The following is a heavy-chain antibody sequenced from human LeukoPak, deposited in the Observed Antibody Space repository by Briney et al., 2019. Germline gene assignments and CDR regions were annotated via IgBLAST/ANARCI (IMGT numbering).Heavy chain of an antibody. CDR2: ISYDGSNK. CDR1: GFTFSSYS. CDR3: AKDPKYSSSWYSESYYFDY. D-gene: IGHD6-13*01. J-gene: IGHJ4*02. V-gene: IGHV3-30*18. Sequence: GGSLRLSCAASGFTFSSYSMNWVRQAPGKGLEWVAVISYDGSNKYYADSVKGRFTISRDNSKNTLYLQMNSLRAEDTAVYYCAKDPKYSSSWYSESYYFDYWGQGTLVTVSS.